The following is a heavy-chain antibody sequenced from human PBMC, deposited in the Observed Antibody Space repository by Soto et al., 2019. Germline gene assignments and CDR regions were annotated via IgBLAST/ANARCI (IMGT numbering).Heavy chain of an antibody. D-gene: IGHD4-17*01. J-gene: IGHJ6*02. CDR3: ASSALSRSRYYYYGMDV. CDR1: GGSFSGYY. Sequence: SETLSLTCAVYGGSFSGYYWSWIRQPPGKGLEWIGEINHSGSTNYNPSLKSRVTISVDTSKNQFSLKLSSVTAADTAVYYCASSALSRSRYYYYGMDVWGQGTTVTVSS. CDR2: INHSGST. V-gene: IGHV4-34*01.